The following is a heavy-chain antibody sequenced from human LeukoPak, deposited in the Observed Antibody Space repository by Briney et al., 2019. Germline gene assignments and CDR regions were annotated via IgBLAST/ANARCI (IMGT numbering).Heavy chain of an antibody. V-gene: IGHV1-8*01. Sequence: ASVKVSCQASGYTFTSYDIKWLRQATGQGLEWMGWMNPNSGNTGYAQNFQGRLSITRNTSISTAYMELNSLRSEDTAVYYCARGPCGGVIYGATYYYYMAVWGKGTAVIVSS. J-gene: IGHJ6*03. CDR1: GYTFTSYD. D-gene: IGHD5-18*01. CDR2: MNPNSGNT. CDR3: ARGPCGGVIYGATYYYYMAV.